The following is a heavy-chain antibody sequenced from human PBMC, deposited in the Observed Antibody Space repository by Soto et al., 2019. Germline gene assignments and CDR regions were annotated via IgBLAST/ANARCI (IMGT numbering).Heavy chain of an antibody. CDR3: AHKGPEDWPLDY. D-gene: IGHD3-9*01. CDR2: IYWEDRK. V-gene: IGHV2-5*02. CDR1: GFSLSTSGVG. J-gene: IGHJ4*02. Sequence: QITLKESGPTLVRPTQTLTLTCAFSGFSLSTSGVGVGWIRQPPGKALEWLAVIYWEDRKHYSPSLRSRLTITKDTSKNQVVLTMTNMDPMDTGTYYCAHKGPEDWPLDYWGQGTLVTVSS.